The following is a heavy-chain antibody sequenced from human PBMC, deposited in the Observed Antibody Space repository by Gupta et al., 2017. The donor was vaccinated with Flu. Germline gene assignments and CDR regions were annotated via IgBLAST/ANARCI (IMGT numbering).Heavy chain of an antibody. J-gene: IGHJ4*02. CDR2: IWYDGNNK. D-gene: IGHD3-10*01. CDR3: ARDYSTDYYQDY. Sequence: TFSSYSMHWVRQAPGKGLEWVAVIWYDGNNKYYADFVKGRFTISRDNSKNTLYLQMNSLRAEDTGVYYCARDYSTDYYQDYWGQGTLVTVSA. CDR1: TFSSYS. V-gene: IGHV3-33*01.